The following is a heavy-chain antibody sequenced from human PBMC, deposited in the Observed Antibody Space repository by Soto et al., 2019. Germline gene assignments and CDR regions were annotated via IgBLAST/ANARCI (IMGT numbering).Heavy chain of an antibody. J-gene: IGHJ4*02. D-gene: IGHD4-17*01. CDR3: TTDPGDYEDF. Sequence: EVHLVESGGDLVKPGGCLRLSCAASGITFPNAWMSWVRQAPGKGLEWVGRIKNKVDGGTTDYAAPVRGRFTISRDDSKNPLFLQMSSLEAGDTAVYYCTTDPGDYEDFWGQGTLVTVSS. CDR1: GITFPNAW. CDR2: IKNKVDGGTT. V-gene: IGHV3-15*01.